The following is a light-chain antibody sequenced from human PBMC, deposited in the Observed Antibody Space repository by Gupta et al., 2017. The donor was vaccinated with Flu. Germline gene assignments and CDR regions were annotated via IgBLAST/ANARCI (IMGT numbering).Light chain of an antibody. CDR2: GAS. V-gene: IGKV3-20*01. CDR3: QQYGSSPLT. CDR1: QSVSSSY. J-gene: IGKJ4*01. Sequence: EIVLTQSPGTLSLSPGERATLSCRASQSVSSSYLAWYQQKPGQAPRLFIYGASSRATGIPDRFSGSGSGTDFTLNISRLEPEDFAVYYCQQYGSSPLTFGGGTKVEIK.